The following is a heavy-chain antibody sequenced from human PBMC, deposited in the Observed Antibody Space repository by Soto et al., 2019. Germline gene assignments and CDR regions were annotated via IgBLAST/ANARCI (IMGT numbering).Heavy chain of an antibody. J-gene: IGHJ4*02. Sequence: GSLRLSCAASGFTFSDYYMSWIRQAPGKGLEWVSYISSSSSYTNYADSVKGRFTISRDNAKNQFSLELSSVTAADTAVYYCARGLFSGNSYSGGWYYFDYWGQGALVTVSS. CDR3: ARGLFSGNSYSGGWYYFDY. V-gene: IGHV3-11*06. CDR1: GFTFSDYY. CDR2: ISSSSSYT. D-gene: IGHD1-26*01.